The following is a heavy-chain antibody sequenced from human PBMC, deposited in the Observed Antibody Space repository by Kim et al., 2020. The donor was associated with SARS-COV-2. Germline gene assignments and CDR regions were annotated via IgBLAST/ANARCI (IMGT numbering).Heavy chain of an antibody. V-gene: IGHV4-39*07. Sequence: SETLSLTCTVSGGSISSSSYYWGWIRQPPGKGLEWIGSIYYSGSTYYNPSLKSRVTISVDTSKNQFSLKLSSVTAADTAVYYCARRRLGAGGFDYWGQGTLVTVSS. CDR1: GGSISSSSYY. D-gene: IGHD2-15*01. CDR2: IYYSGST. J-gene: IGHJ4*02. CDR3: ARRRLGAGGFDY.